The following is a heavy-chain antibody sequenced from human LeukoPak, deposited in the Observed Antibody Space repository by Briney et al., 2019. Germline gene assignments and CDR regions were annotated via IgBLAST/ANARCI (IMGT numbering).Heavy chain of an antibody. V-gene: IGHV4-34*01. J-gene: IGHJ3*02. CDR2: INHSGST. D-gene: IGHD3-3*01. CDR3: ARISDPTIFGVVPGAFDI. CDR1: GGSFSGYY. Sequence: SETLSLTCAVYGGSFSGYYWSWIRQPPGKGLEWIGEINHSGSTNYNPSLKSRVTISVDTSKNQFSLKLSSVTAADTAVYYCARISDPTIFGVVPGAFDIWGQGTMVTVSS.